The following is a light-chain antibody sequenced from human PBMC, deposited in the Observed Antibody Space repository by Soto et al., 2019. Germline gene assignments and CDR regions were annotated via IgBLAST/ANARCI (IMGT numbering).Light chain of an antibody. CDR1: ENVGTN. CDR3: QQYNNWGLS. V-gene: IGKV3D-15*01. J-gene: IGKJ4*01. Sequence: IAMTQSPATLSVSPGEGVTLSCRASENVGTNLAWYQQKPGRAPRLLIYGSSTRATGIPATFSGSGSGTEFTLTISSLQSEESAIYYCQQYNNWGLSFGGGTKVDIK. CDR2: GSS.